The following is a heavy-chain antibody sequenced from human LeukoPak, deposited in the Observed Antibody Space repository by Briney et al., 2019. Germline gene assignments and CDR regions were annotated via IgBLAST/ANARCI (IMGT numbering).Heavy chain of an antibody. J-gene: IGHJ4*02. D-gene: IGHD2-21*02. CDR1: GGSISSYY. V-gene: IGHV4-59*13. Sequence: SETLSLTCPVSGGSISSYYWSWIRQPPGKGLEWIGYIYYSGSTNYNPSLKSRVTISVDTSKNQFSLKLSSVTAADTAVYYCARDKKGGGDVDYWGQGTLVTVSS. CDR3: ARDKKGGGDVDY. CDR2: IYYSGST.